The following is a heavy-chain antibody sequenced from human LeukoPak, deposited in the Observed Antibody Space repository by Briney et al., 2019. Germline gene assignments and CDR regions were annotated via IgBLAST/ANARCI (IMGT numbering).Heavy chain of an antibody. D-gene: IGHD1-14*01. Sequence: PSETLSLTCSVFGGSITSYYWSWIRQSPGKGLEWTGHVSDGGSTNYSPSLKGRVSISVDTSKNQFSLNLRSVTAADTAVYFCARASTTFDDWGQGTLVTVSS. CDR2: VSDGGST. CDR3: ARASTTFDD. J-gene: IGHJ4*02. V-gene: IGHV4-59*01. CDR1: GGSITSYY.